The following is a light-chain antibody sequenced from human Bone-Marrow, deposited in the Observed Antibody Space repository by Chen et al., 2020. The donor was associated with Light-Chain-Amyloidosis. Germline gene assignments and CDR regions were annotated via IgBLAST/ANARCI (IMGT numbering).Light chain of an antibody. CDR3: QSYQGSSQGV. CDR2: EDD. V-gene: IGLV6-57*01. CDR1: SGSMATNY. J-gene: IGLJ3*02. Sequence: NFMLTQPHSVSESPGKTVIISCTRSSGSMATNYVQWYQQRTGSSPTTVIYEDDQRPSGVPDRFSGSSDRSSSSASLTISGLKTEDEADYYCQSYQGSSQGVFGGGTKLTVL.